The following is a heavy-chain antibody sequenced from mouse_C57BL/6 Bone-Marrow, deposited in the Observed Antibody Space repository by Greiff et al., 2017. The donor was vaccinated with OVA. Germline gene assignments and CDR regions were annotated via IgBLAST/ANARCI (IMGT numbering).Heavy chain of an antibody. CDR2: ISDGGSYT. J-gene: IGHJ4*01. D-gene: IGHD2-3*01. CDR3: ATYDPYYYAMDY. CDR1: GFTFSSYA. Sequence: EVMLVESGGGLVKPGGSLKLSCAASGFTFSSYAMSWVRQTPEKRLEWVATISDGGSYTYYPDNVKGRFTISRDNAKNNLYLQMSHLKSEDTAMYYCATYDPYYYAMDYWGQGTSVTVSS. V-gene: IGHV5-4*03.